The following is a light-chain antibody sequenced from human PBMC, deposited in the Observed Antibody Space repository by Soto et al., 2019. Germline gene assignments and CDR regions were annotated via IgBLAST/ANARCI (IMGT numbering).Light chain of an antibody. V-gene: IGKV1-39*01. CDR3: QQYNSYRT. CDR2: AAS. CDR1: QSISSY. Sequence: IPITESPSALSASVGDSVPLPCRASQSISSYLNWYQQKPGKAPKLLIYAASSLQSGVPSRFSGSGSGTDFTLTISSLQPDDFATYYCQQYNSYRTFGQGARLEIK. J-gene: IGKJ5*01.